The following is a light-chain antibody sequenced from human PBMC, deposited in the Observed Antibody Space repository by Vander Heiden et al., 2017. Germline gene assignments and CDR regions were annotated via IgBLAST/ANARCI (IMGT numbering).Light chain of an antibody. J-gene: IGLJ2*01. CDR1: SGSLASKY. CDR3: QAYDSSTVV. Sequence: NFMLTQPHSVSVVPGQTVTTYCTGSSGSLASKYVHCYQQSPGSAPTTVVYHDIQRPSGVPDRFSGSIDSSSNSASLTISGLKAEDEADYYCQAYDSSTVVFGGGTKLTVL. CDR2: HDI. V-gene: IGLV6-57*02.